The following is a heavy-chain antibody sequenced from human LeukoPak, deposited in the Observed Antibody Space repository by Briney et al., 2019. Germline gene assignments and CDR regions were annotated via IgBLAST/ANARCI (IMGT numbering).Heavy chain of an antibody. V-gene: IGHV4-39*02. J-gene: IGHJ4*02. CDR3: ARKASHFSYGLRAIDY. CDR1: GDSISSSSYY. CDR2: INHSGTT. D-gene: IGHD5-18*01. Sequence: SETLSLTCTVSGDSISSSSYYWGWIRQPPGKGLEWIGEINHSGTTNYNASLKSRVTISVDTSKNHFSLKLNSMTAADTAVYYCARKASHFSYGLRAIDYWGQGNLVTVSS.